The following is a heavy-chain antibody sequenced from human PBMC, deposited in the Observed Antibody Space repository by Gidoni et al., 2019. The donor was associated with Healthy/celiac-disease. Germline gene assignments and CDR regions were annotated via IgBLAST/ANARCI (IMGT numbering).Heavy chain of an antibody. D-gene: IGHD2-2*02. V-gene: IGHV3-15*01. J-gene: IGHJ6*02. CDR1: GFTFSNAW. CDR2: IKSKTDGGTT. CDR3: TTDRGYCSSTSCYIRGGMDV. Sequence: EVQLVESGGGLVKPGGSLRLSCAASGFTFSNAWMSWVRQAPGKGLEWVGRIKSKTDGGTTDYAAPVKGRFTISRDDSKNTLYLQMNSLKTEDTAVYYCTTDRGYCSSTSCYIRGGMDVWGQGTTVTVSS.